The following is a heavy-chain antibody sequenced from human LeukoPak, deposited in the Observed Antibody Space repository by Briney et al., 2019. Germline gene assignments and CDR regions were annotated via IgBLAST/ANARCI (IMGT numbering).Heavy chain of an antibody. Sequence: GGSLRLSCAASGFTFSSYAMSWVRQAPGKGLEWVSAISGSGGSTYYADSVKGRFTISRDNSKNTLYLQMNSLRAEDTAVYYCARSAYDSSSGPPIDWGQGTLVTVSS. J-gene: IGHJ4*02. CDR1: GFTFSSYA. D-gene: IGHD3-22*01. CDR2: ISGSGGST. V-gene: IGHV3-23*01. CDR3: ARSAYDSSSGPPID.